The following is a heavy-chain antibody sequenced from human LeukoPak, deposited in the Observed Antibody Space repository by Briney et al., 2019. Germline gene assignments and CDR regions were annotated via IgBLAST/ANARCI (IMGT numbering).Heavy chain of an antibody. CDR3: ARDACSGGSCYLGYYYYYGMDV. Sequence: GGSLRLSCAASGFTFSAYYMSWIRQAPGKGLEWVSYISSSGSTIYYADSVKGRFTISRDNAKNSLYLQMNSLRAEDTAVYYCARDACSGGSCYLGYYYYYGMDVWGQGTTVTVSS. CDR2: ISSSGSTI. V-gene: IGHV3-11*01. J-gene: IGHJ6*02. CDR1: GFTFSAYY. D-gene: IGHD2-15*01.